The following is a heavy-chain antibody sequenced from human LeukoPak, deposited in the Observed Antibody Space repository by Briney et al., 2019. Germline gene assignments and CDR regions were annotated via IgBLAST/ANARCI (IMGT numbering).Heavy chain of an antibody. CDR1: GGSINSYY. J-gene: IGHJ4*02. V-gene: IGHV4-59*01. Sequence: SETLSLTCTVSGGSINSYYWSWIRQPPGKGLEWLGYIYYSGSTNYNPSLKSRVTISLDTSNNQFSLKLSSVTAADTAVYYCARDTSGYRRGSFDYWGQGTLVTVSS. CDR2: IYYSGST. D-gene: IGHD3-22*01. CDR3: ARDTSGYRRGSFDY.